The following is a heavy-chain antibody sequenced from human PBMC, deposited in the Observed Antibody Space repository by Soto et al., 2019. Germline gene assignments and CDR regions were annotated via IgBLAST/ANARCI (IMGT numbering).Heavy chain of an antibody. J-gene: IGHJ4*02. V-gene: IGHV1-69*06. CDR3: ARAIKRWEVHYYFDY. Sequence: QVVLLQSGSEVKEPGSSVRVSCQISGSTFNNFAFSWVRQAPGHGPEWMGGIVVISNTVDYSQRFQDRVTITADTSTNTLYMELGSLTFADTAVYYCARAIKRWEVHYYFDYWGQGTLVTVSS. D-gene: IGHD1-26*01. CDR1: GSTFNNFA. CDR2: IVVISNTV.